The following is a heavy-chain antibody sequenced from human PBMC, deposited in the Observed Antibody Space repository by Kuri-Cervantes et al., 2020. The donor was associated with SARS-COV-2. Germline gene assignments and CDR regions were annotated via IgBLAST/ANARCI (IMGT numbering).Heavy chain of an antibody. CDR1: GGSISSGGYY. CDR3: ARRTVGHFDL. D-gene: IGHD3-16*01. J-gene: IGHJ2*01. CDR2: IYHSWST. V-gene: IGHV4-39*06. Sequence: ESLKISCTVSGGSISSGGYYWSCLRQPPGKGLEWIGSIYHSWSTYYNPSLKSRVNISVDTSKNQFPLRLSSVTAADTAVYYCARRTVGHFDLWGRGTLVHRLL.